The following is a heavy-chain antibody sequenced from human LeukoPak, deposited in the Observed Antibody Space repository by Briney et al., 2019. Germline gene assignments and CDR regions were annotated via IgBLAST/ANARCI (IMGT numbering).Heavy chain of an antibody. CDR2: IYASGSTNYNPT. V-gene: IGHV4-61*02. J-gene: IGHJ3*02. CDR1: GGSITSDSYY. Sequence: SETLSLTCTVSGGSITSDSYYWSWIRQPAGKGLEWIGRIYASGSTNYNPTNYNPSLKSRVTISVDTSKNQFSLKLSSVTAADTAVYYCARDRGYDEVSGYSSIHDAFDIWGQGTMVTVSS. D-gene: IGHD6-13*01. CDR3: ARDRGYDEVSGYSSIHDAFDI.